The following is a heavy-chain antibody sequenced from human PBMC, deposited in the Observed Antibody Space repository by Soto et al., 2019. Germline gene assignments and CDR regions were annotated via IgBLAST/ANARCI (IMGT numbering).Heavy chain of an antibody. Sequence: SETLSLTCAVSGGSISSGGYSWSWIRQPPGKGLEWIGEINHSGSTNYNPSLKSRVTISVDTSKNQFSLKLSSVTAADTAVYFFARTAENPYLLDYRGQGSPVTVSS. V-gene: IGHV4-34*01. CDR1: GGSISSGGYS. D-gene: IGHD2-21*02. CDR2: INHSGST. CDR3: ARTAENPYLLDY. J-gene: IGHJ4*02.